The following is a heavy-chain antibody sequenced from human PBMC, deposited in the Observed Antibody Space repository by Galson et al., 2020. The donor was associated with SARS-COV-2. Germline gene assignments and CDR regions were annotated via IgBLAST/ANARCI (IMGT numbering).Heavy chain of an antibody. D-gene: IGHD3-3*01. CDR1: GGSISSSSYY. J-gene: IGHJ4*02. V-gene: IGHV4-39*01. CDR3: ARQSRITIFGVAPDY. CDR2: IYYSGST. Sequence: SETLSLTCTVSGGSISSSSYYWGWIRQPPGKGLEWIGSIYYSGSTYYNPSLKSRVTISVDTSKNQFSLKLSSVTAADTAVYYCARQSRITIFGVAPDYWGQGTLVTVSS.